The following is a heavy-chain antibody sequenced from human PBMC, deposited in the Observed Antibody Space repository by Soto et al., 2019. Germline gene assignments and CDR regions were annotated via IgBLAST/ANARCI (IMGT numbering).Heavy chain of an antibody. D-gene: IGHD6-19*01. CDR3: VKETVFKGVAEH. V-gene: IGHV3-23*01. J-gene: IGHJ4*02. CDR2: FSNSGNI. CDR1: GFTFSNYA. Sequence: EVQLLESGGGFVQPGGSLRLACVGSGFTFSNYAMSWVRRAPGKGLEWVSAFSNSGNIYYAESVKGRFTISRDNSKDTLDLQMNGLRAEDTALYHCVKETVFKGVAEHWGQGTLVTVSS.